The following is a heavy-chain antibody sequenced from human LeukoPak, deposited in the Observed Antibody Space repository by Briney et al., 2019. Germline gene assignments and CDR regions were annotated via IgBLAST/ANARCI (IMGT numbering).Heavy chain of an antibody. CDR3: AKVTYGSGTYGAFDY. D-gene: IGHD3-10*01. J-gene: IGHJ4*02. V-gene: IGHV3-23*01. CDR1: GFSFSTYG. CDR2: ISVSGGRT. Sequence: PGGSLRLSCAASGFSFSTYGMSWVRQAPGKGLEWVSSISVSGGRTYYADSVKGRFTISRGNSKNTLYLQMNSLRAEDTAVYYCAKVTYGSGTYGAFDYWGQGTLVTVSS.